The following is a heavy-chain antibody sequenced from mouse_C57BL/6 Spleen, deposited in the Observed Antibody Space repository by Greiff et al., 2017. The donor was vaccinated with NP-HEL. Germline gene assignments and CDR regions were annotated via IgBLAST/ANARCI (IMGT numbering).Heavy chain of an antibody. CDR1: GFSLSTSGMG. D-gene: IGHD1-2*01. CDR3: ARRPLLRREEYYAMDY. Sequence: QVQLKESGPGILQSSQTLSLTCSFSGFSLSTSGMGVSWIRQPSGKGLEWLAHIYWDDDKRYNPSLKSRLTISKDTSRNQVFLKITSVDTADTATYYCARRPLLRREEYYAMDYWGQGTSVTVSS. CDR2: IYWDDDK. V-gene: IGHV8-12*01. J-gene: IGHJ4*01.